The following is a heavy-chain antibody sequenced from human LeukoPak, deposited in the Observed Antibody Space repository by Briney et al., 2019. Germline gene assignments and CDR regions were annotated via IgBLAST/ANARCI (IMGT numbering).Heavy chain of an antibody. J-gene: IGHJ4*02. D-gene: IGHD3-10*01. CDR3: ARGSEFGEAYHYFDY. CDR2: INHSGST. CDR1: GGSFSGYY. Sequence: SETLSLTCAVYGGSFSGYYWSWIRQPPGKGLEWIGEINHSGSTNYNPSLKSRVTISVDTSKNQFSLKLSSVTAADTAVYYCARGSEFGEAYHYFDYWGQGTLVTVS. V-gene: IGHV4-34*01.